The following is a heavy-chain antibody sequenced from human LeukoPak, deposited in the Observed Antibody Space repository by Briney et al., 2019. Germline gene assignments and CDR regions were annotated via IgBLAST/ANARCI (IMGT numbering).Heavy chain of an antibody. Sequence: SETLSLTCTVSGDSISSYYWSWIRQPPGRGLEWIGYIYYSGSTNYNPSLKSRVTISVDTSKNQFSLKLSSVTAADTAVYYCARGGKDWFVWGTRDYYYGMDVWGQGTTVTVSS. D-gene: IGHD3/OR15-3a*01. CDR1: GDSISSYY. CDR3: ARGGKDWFVWGTRDYYYGMDV. J-gene: IGHJ6*02. CDR2: IYYSGST. V-gene: IGHV4-59*01.